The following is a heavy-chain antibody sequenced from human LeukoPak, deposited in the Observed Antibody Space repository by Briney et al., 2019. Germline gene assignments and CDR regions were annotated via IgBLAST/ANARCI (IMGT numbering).Heavy chain of an antibody. V-gene: IGHV3-11*04. Sequence: PGGSLRLSCVASGFTFSDYYMNWIRQAPGKGLEWISYISNSGSTIYYADSVKGRFTISRDNSKNTLYLQMNSLRAEDTAVYYCARASTAMVTENWFDPWGKGTLVTVSS. CDR1: GFTFSDYY. D-gene: IGHD5-18*01. J-gene: IGHJ5*02. CDR2: ISNSGSTI. CDR3: ARASTAMVTENWFDP.